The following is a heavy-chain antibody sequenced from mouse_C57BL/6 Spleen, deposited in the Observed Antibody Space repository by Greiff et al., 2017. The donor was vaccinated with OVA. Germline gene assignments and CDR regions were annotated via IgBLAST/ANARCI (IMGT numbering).Heavy chain of an antibody. Sequence: DVKLVESEGGLVQPGSSMKLSCTASGFTFSDYYMAWVRQVPEKGLEWVANINYDGSSTYYLDSLKSRFMLSRDNAKNILYLQMSSLKSEDTATYYCARDGGYYDYSYYFDYWGQGTTLTVSS. J-gene: IGHJ2*01. D-gene: IGHD2-4*01. V-gene: IGHV5-16*01. CDR1: GFTFSDYY. CDR2: INYDGSST. CDR3: ARDGGYYDYSYYFDY.